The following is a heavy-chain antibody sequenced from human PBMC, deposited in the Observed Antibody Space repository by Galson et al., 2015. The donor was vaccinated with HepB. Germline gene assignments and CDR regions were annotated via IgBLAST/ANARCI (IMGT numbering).Heavy chain of an antibody. CDR3: ARASWGSSGYYYD. CDR1: GLTVSNNY. Sequence: SLRLSCAASGLTVSNNYMTWVRQAPGKGLEWVSVIYSGGGTYYADSVKGRFTISRDNSKNTLYLQMNSLRAVDTAVYYCARASWGSSGYYYDWGQGTLVTVSA. J-gene: IGHJ4*02. V-gene: IGHV3-53*01. CDR2: IYSGGGT. D-gene: IGHD3-22*01.